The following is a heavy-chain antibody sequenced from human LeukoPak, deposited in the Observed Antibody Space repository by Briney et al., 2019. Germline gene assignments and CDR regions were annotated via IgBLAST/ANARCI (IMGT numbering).Heavy chain of an antibody. D-gene: IGHD5-12*01. J-gene: IGHJ3*02. V-gene: IGHV3-74*01. CDR1: GFTFSSHW. CDR2: IKNDGSNT. Sequence: GGSLRLSCAASGFTFSSHWMHWVRQAPGKGLVWVSRIKNDGSNTTYADSVKGRFTISRDNAKNTLYLQMNSLRAEDTAVYYCARGSGYAVFDIWGQGTMVTVSS. CDR3: ARGSGYAVFDI.